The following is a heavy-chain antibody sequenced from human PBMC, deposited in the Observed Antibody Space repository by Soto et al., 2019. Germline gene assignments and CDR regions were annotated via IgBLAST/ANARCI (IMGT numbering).Heavy chain of an antibody. Sequence: EVQLVESGGGLVQPGRSLRLSCAASGFTFDDYAMHWVRQAPGKGLEWVSGISWNSGSIGYADSVKGRFTISRDNAKNSLYLQMYSLRAEDTALYYCAKERSSGWQNGVDYWGQGTLVTFSS. D-gene: IGHD6-19*01. J-gene: IGHJ4*02. CDR1: GFTFDDYA. V-gene: IGHV3-9*01. CDR2: ISWNSGSI. CDR3: AKERSSGWQNGVDY.